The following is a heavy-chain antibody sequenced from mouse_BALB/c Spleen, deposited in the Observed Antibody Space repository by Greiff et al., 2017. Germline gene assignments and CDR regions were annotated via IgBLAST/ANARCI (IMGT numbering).Heavy chain of an antibody. J-gene: IGHJ2*01. CDR1: GYTFPSYG. CDR2: IYPSDSYT. Sequence: QVHVKQPGAELVRPGASVKLSCKASGYTFPSYGINWVKQRPGQGLEWIGNIYPSDSYTNYNQKFKDKATLTVDKSSSTAYMQLSSPTSEDSAVYYCTRNYRSPYYFDYWGQGTTLTVSS. CDR3: TRNYRSPYYFDY. V-gene: IGHV1-69*02. D-gene: IGHD2-14*01.